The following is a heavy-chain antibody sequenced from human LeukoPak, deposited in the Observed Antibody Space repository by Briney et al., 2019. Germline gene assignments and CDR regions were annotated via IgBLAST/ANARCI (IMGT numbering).Heavy chain of an antibody. CDR1: GGSISSSSYY. D-gene: IGHD6-19*01. Sequence: ASETLSLTCTVSGGSISSSSYYWGWIRQPPGKGLEWIGSIYYSGSTYYNPSLKSRVTISVDASKNQFSLKLSSVTAADTAVYYCAREDGIAVAGTWGQGTLVTVSS. CDR3: AREDGIAVAGT. J-gene: IGHJ4*02. CDR2: IYYSGST. V-gene: IGHV4-39*07.